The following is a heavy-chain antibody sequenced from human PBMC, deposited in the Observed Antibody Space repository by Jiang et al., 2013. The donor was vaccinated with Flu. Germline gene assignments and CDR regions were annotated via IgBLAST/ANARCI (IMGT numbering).Heavy chain of an antibody. CDR1: GYTFTSYA. CDR2: INTNTGNP. Sequence: QSGSELKKPGASVKVSCKASGYTFTSYAMNCMRQAPGQGLEWMGWINTNTGNPRYGQGFTGRFAFSLDTSVSTAYLEISSLQAEDTAVYYCARAGRAGSSGWYDYFEYWGQGTLVTVSS. CDR3: ARAGRAGSSGWYDYFEY. J-gene: IGHJ4*02. V-gene: IGHV7-4-1*02. D-gene: IGHD6-19*01.